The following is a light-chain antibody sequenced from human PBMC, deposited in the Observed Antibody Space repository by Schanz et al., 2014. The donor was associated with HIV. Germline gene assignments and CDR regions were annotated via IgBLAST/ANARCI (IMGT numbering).Light chain of an antibody. V-gene: IGLV1-44*01. CDR2: RND. Sequence: QSVLTQPPSASGTPGQRVTISCSGNSSNIGSNFVYWYQQFPGTAPKRLIYRNDQRPSGVPDRFSGSKSGTSASLAISGLQSEDEAHYYCAAWDDSLNGVIFGGGTQLTVL. J-gene: IGLJ2*01. CDR3: AAWDDSLNGVI. CDR1: SSNIGSNF.